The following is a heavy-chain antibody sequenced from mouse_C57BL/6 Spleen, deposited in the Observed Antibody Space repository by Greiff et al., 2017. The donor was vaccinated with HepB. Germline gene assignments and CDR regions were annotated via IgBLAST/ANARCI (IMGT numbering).Heavy chain of an antibody. Sequence: EVHLVESEGGLVQPGSSMKLSCTASGFTFSDYYMAWVRQVPEKGLEWVANINYDGSSTYYLDSLKSRFIISRDNAKNILYLQMSSLKSEDTATDYCARDRRDSSGYVDWGQGTLVTVSA. J-gene: IGHJ3*01. CDR3: ARDRRDSSGYVD. D-gene: IGHD3-2*02. V-gene: IGHV5-16*01. CDR1: GFTFSDYY. CDR2: INYDGSST.